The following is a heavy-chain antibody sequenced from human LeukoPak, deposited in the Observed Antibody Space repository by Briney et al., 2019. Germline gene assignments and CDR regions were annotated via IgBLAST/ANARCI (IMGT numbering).Heavy chain of an antibody. D-gene: IGHD3-9*01. CDR3: AKDTVGDILTGYHRYYYYGMDV. Sequence: GGSLRLSCAASGFTFSSYGMHWVRQAPGKGLEWVAVISYDGSNKYYADSVKGRFTISRDNSKNTLYLQMNSLRAEDTAVYYCAKDTVGDILTGYHRYYYYGMDVWGQGTTVTVSS. V-gene: IGHV3-30*18. CDR1: GFTFSSYG. CDR2: ISYDGSNK. J-gene: IGHJ6*02.